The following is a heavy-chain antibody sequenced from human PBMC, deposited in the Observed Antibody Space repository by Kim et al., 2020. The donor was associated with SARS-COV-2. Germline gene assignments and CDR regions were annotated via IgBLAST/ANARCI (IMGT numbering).Heavy chain of an antibody. V-gene: IGHV4-39*01. D-gene: IGHD1-1*01. Sequence: SETLSLTCTVSGGSISSSSYYWGWIRQPPGKGLEWIGSIYYSGSTYYNPSLKSRVTISVDTSKNQFSLKLSSVTAADTAVYYCARLASGGAEQFDYWGQGTLVTVSS. J-gene: IGHJ4*02. CDR2: IYYSGST. CDR3: ARLASGGAEQFDY. CDR1: GGSISSSSYY.